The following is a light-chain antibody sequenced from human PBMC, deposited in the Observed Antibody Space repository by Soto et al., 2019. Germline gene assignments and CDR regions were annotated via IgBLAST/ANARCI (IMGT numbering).Light chain of an antibody. CDR1: QSVLYSSNNKNY. CDR2: WAS. CDR3: QQYYSTVALA. Sequence: DIVMTQSPDSLAVSLGERATINCKSSQSVLYSSNNKNYLAWYQQKPGQPPKLLIYWASTRESGVPDRFSGSWSGKDFILTICSLEAEDVAVYYCQQYYSTVALAFGQGTKVEIK. V-gene: IGKV4-1*01. J-gene: IGKJ1*01.